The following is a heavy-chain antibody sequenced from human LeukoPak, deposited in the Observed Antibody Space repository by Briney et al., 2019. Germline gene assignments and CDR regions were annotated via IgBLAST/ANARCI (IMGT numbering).Heavy chain of an antibody. CDR2: IIPILGIA. J-gene: IGHJ4*02. CDR3: AERGYSYGTVDY. CDR1: GGTFSSYA. Sequence: GASVKVSCKASGGTFSSYAISWVRQAPGQGLEWMGRIIPILGIANYAQKFQGRVTITADKFTSTAYMELSSLRSEDTAVYYCAERGYSYGTVDYWGQGTLVTVSS. V-gene: IGHV1-69*04. D-gene: IGHD5-18*01.